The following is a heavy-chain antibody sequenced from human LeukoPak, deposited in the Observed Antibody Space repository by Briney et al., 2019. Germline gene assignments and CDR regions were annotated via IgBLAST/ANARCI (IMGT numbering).Heavy chain of an antibody. Sequence: GGSLRLSCAASGFTFRNAWMSWVRQAPGMGLEWVSVIYTGGSTFYADSVKGRFTISRDNSKNTVFLQMNSLRAEDTAVYYCARRFYAMDVWGHGITVTVSS. V-gene: IGHV3-66*04. CDR3: ARRFYAMDV. CDR2: IYTGGST. CDR1: GFTFRNAW. J-gene: IGHJ6*02.